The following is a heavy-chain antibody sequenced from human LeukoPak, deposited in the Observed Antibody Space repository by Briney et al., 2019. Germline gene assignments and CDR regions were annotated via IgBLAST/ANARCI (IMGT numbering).Heavy chain of an antibody. CDR2: IYTSGST. CDR3: ARESPSGRASDI. CDR1: GASISGYY. V-gene: IGHV4-4*07. Sequence: KTSETLSLTCNVSGASISGYYWSWIRQPAGKGLEWIGRIYTSGSTNYNPSLKSRVTMSVDTSKNQFSLELSSVTAADTAVYYCARESPSGRASDIWGQGTLVTVSS. J-gene: IGHJ3*02. D-gene: IGHD3-10*01.